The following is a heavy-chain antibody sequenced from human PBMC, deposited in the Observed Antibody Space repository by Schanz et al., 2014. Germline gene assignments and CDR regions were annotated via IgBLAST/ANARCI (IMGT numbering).Heavy chain of an antibody. D-gene: IGHD3-3*01. V-gene: IGHV1-46*01. Sequence: QVQLVQSGAEVKKPEASVKLSCKASNYIFTKYYIHCVRQAPGQGLEWMGLINPYDDTIDYAKKFQGRFTMTRDTSTTTVYMELSSLRSDDTAMYYCVTEKRMESGTWAKAFDIWGQGTWVTVSS. CDR3: VTEKRMESGTWAKAFDI. CDR1: NYIFTKYY. CDR2: INPYDDTI. J-gene: IGHJ3*02.